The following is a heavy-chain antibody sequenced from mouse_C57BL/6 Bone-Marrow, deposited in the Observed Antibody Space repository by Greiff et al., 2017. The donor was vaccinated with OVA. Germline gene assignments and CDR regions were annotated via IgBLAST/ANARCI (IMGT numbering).Heavy chain of an antibody. J-gene: IGHJ2*01. CDR2: LYPGDGDT. CDR1: GYAFSSSW. CDR3: AVRYYFDY. V-gene: IGHV1-82*01. Sequence: VKLVESGPELVKPGASVKISCKASGYAFSSSWMNWVKQRPGKGLEWIGRLYPGDGDTNYNGKFKGKATLTADKSSSTAYMQLSSMTSEDSAFYVCAVRYYFDYWGQGTTLTVSS. D-gene: IGHD2-14*01.